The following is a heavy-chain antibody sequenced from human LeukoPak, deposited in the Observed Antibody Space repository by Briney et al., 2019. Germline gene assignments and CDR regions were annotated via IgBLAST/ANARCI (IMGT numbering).Heavy chain of an antibody. CDR1: GVSISNYY. V-gene: IGHV4-59*08. Sequence: SETLSLTCTVSGVSISNYYWSWIRQSPGKGLEFIGYIHSNGNTKYNLSLKSRVTMSIDTSKNQFSLTLTSVTAADTAVYYCARHDNYGDYTLGSWGQGTLVAVSS. CDR2: IHSNGNT. D-gene: IGHD4-17*01. J-gene: IGHJ5*02. CDR3: ARHDNYGDYTLGS.